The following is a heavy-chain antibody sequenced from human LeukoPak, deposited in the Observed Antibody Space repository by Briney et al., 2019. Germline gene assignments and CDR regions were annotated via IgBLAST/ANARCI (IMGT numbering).Heavy chain of an antibody. V-gene: IGHV4-39*07. CDR2: INHSGST. J-gene: IGHJ6*02. CDR1: GGSISSSSHY. Sequence: KPSETLSLTCTVSGGSISSSSHYWGWIRQPPGKGLEWIGEINHSGSTNYNPSLKSRVTISVDTSKNQFSLKLSSVTAADTAVYYCARAARVCSGGSCYLGYYYYGMDVWGQGTTVTVSS. D-gene: IGHD2-15*01. CDR3: ARAARVCSGGSCYLGYYYYGMDV.